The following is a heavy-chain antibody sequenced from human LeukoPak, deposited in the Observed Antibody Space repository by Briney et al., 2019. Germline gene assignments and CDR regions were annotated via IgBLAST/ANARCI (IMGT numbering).Heavy chain of an antibody. CDR2: IRNKANSYTT. CDR1: GFTFSSFA. CDR3: SRASIATTPYFLDY. J-gene: IGHJ4*02. D-gene: IGHD2-15*01. V-gene: IGHV3-72*01. Sequence: QPGGSLRLSCAASGFTFSSFALSWVRQAPGKGLEWVGRIRNKANSYTTEYAASVKGGFTISRDDSKNSLFLHMLSLKTEDTAVYYCSRASIATTPYFLDYWGRGTMVTVSS.